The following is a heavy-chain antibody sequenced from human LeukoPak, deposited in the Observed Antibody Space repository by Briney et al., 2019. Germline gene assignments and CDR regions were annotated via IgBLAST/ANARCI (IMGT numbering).Heavy chain of an antibody. CDR2: ISGSGVTT. CDR1: GFTFSNYG. J-gene: IGHJ4*02. Sequence: GGTLRLSCAASGFTFSNYGMSWVRQAPGKGLEWVSAISGSGVTTYYADSVKGRFTISRDNSKHTLYLQMNSLRAEDTAVYYCAKEIEGATTFDYWGQGTLVTVSS. CDR3: AKEIEGATTFDY. V-gene: IGHV3-23*01. D-gene: IGHD1-26*01.